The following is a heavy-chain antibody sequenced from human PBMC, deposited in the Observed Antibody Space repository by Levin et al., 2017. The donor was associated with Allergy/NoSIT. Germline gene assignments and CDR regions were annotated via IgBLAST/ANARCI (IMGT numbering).Heavy chain of an antibody. Sequence: LSLTCAASGFTFRSYAMSWVRQAPGKGLEWVSAISGSGGSTYYADSVKGRFTISRDNSKNTLYLQMNSLRAEDTAVYYCAVNKWLFPYYFDYWGQGTLVTVSS. CDR1: GFTFRSYA. CDR3: AVNKWLFPYYFDY. J-gene: IGHJ4*02. D-gene: IGHD3-22*01. V-gene: IGHV3-23*01. CDR2: ISGSGGST.